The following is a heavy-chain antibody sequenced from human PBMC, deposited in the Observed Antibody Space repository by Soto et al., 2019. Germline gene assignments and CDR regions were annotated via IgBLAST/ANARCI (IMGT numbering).Heavy chain of an antibody. CDR1: GGSISSGDYY. Sequence: PSETLSLTCTVSGGSISSGDYYWSWIRQPPGKGLEWIGYIYYSGSTNYNPSLKSRVTISVDTSKNQFSLKLSSVTAADTAVYYCAREGPITMMHRNWFDPWGQGTLVTVSS. V-gene: IGHV4-61*08. J-gene: IGHJ5*02. CDR3: AREGPITMMHRNWFDP. CDR2: IYYSGST. D-gene: IGHD3-22*01.